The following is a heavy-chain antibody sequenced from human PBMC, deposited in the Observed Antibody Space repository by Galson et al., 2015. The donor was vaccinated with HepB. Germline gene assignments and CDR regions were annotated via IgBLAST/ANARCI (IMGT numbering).Heavy chain of an antibody. Sequence: SVKVSCKASGGTFSSYAISWVRQAPGQGLEWMGGIIPIFGTANYAQKFQGRVTITADKSTSTAYMELSSLRSEDTAVYYCARDLLLWFGELPEDYYGMDVWGQGTTVTVSS. CDR3: ARDLLLWFGELPEDYYGMDV. CDR1: GGTFSSYA. D-gene: IGHD3-10*01. CDR2: IIPIFGTA. V-gene: IGHV1-69*06. J-gene: IGHJ6*02.